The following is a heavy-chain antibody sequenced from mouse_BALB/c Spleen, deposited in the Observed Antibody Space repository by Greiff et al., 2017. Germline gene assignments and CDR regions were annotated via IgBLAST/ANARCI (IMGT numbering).Heavy chain of an antibody. Sequence: QVQLQQSGAELVKPGASVKLSCKASGYTFTSYYMYWVKQRPGQGLEWIGEINPSNGGTKYNEKFKGKAILTADKSSSTAYMQLSSLTSENSAVYFCARSFDYWGQGTTLTVSS. J-gene: IGHJ2*01. V-gene: IGHV1-53*01. CDR1: GYTFTSYY. CDR3: ARSFDY. CDR2: INPSNGGT.